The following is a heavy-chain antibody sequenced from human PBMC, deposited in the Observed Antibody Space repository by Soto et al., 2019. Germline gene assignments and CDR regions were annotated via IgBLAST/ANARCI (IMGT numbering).Heavy chain of an antibody. J-gene: IGHJ4*02. Sequence: QITLKESGPTLVKPTQTLTLTCTFSGFSLSTSEVGVGWIRQPPGKGLEWLALIYWDDDKRYSPSLKSRLTVTKDTSKNRVVLTMTNMDPLDTATYYCAHRFDWYYFDNWGQGTLVTVSS. CDR3: AHRFDWYYFDN. D-gene: IGHD3-9*01. CDR2: IYWDDDK. V-gene: IGHV2-5*02. CDR1: GFSLSTSEVG.